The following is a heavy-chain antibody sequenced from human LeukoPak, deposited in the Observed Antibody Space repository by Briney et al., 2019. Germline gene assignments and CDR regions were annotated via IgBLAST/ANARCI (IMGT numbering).Heavy chain of an antibody. CDR3: AKGKGAYCDGDCSSRIFEN. Sequence: SETLSLTCTVSGGSISSYYWSWIRQPPGKGLEWIGYIYYSGSTNYNPSLKSRVTISVDTSKNQFSLKLSSVTAADTAVYYCAKGKGAYCDGDCSSRIFENWGQGTLVTVSS. CDR1: GGSISSYY. J-gene: IGHJ4*02. CDR2: IYYSGST. D-gene: IGHD2-21*02. V-gene: IGHV4-59*01.